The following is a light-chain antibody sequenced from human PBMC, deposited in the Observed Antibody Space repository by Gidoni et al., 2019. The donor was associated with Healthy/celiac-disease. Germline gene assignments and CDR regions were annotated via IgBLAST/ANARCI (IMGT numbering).Light chain of an antibody. CDR2: GAS. Sequence: EILLTQSPRTLSLSPGERATLSCRASQSVSSSYLAWYQQKPGQAPRLLIYGASSRATGIPDRFSGSGSGTDFTLTISRLEPEDFAVYYCQQYGSSPPFTFGHGTKVEIK. J-gene: IGKJ3*01. CDR1: QSVSSSY. V-gene: IGKV3-20*01. CDR3: QQYGSSPPFT.